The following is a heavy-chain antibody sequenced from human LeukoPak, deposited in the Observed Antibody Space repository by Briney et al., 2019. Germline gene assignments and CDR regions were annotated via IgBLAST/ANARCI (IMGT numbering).Heavy chain of an antibody. J-gene: IGHJ4*02. CDR1: GFTFSNYA. CDR2: ISGSGGST. V-gene: IGHV3-23*01. D-gene: IGHD4-17*01. CDR3: ARDRLEHDYGDYFDY. Sequence: PGGSLRLSCAASGFTFSNYAMSWVRQAPGKGLEWVSSISGSGGSTHYADSVKGRFTISRDNSKNTLYLQMNSLRAEDTAVYYCARDRLEHDYGDYFDYWGQGTLVTVSS.